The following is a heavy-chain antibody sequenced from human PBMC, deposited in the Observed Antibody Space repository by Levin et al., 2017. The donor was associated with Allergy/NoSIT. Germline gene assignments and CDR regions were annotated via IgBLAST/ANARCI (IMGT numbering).Heavy chain of an antibody. Sequence: HPGGSLRLSCAASGFTFSSYGMHWVRQAPGKGLEWVAVISYDGSNKYYADSVKGRFTISRDNSKNTLYLQMNSLRAEDTAVYYCAKDTFGSPDYWGQGTLVTVSS. D-gene: IGHD3-10*01. CDR1: GFTFSSYG. J-gene: IGHJ4*02. V-gene: IGHV3-30*18. CDR3: AKDTFGSPDY. CDR2: ISYDGSNK.